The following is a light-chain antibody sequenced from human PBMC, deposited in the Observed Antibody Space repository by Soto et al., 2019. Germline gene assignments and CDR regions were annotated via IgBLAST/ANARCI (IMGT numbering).Light chain of an antibody. CDR1: QGIDYY. V-gene: IGKV1-27*01. CDR2: AAT. J-gene: IGKJ1*01. Sequence: IQMTQSPAFMSASVGDRVTITCRASQGIDYYLAWYQQKPGKVPHLLIFAATTLHSGVPSRFSGSRSGTPYTLTISSLLHEDVATYYCQGYDSAPEWTFGQGTTVDIK. CDR3: QGYDSAPEWT.